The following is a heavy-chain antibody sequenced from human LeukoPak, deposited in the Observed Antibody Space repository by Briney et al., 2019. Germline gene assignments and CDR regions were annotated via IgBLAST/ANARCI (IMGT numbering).Heavy chain of an antibody. Sequence: GGSLRLSCAASGFSFSNYAMNWVRQAPGKGLEWVAFIQYDGGNKYYTDSVKGRFTISRDNSKNALYLQMNSLRAEDTAVYYCARALHDSSGYYFDYWGQGTLVTVSS. CDR3: ARALHDSSGYYFDY. D-gene: IGHD3-22*01. V-gene: IGHV3-30*02. CDR2: IQYDGGNK. J-gene: IGHJ4*02. CDR1: GFSFSNYA.